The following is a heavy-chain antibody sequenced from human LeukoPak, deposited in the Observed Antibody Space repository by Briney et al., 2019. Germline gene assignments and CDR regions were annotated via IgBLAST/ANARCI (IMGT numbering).Heavy chain of an antibody. V-gene: IGHV4-39*07. J-gene: IGHJ4*02. D-gene: IGHD5/OR15-5a*01. Sequence: SETLSLTCAVSGGSISSSTYYWAWIRQPPGKGLEWIGSIYYSGTTHYNPSLKGRVTISVDTSKNLFSLKLTSVTAADTAAYYCARGVSGFWLSFDLWGQGALVSVSS. CDR1: GGSISSSTYY. CDR2: IYYSGTT. CDR3: ARGVSGFWLSFDL.